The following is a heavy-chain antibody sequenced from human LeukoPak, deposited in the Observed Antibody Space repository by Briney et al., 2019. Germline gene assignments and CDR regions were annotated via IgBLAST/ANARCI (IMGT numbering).Heavy chain of an antibody. D-gene: IGHD3-3*01. CDR1: GYTFTGYY. CDR2: INPNSGGT. CDR3: ARDLGGQYYDFWSGYSVDY. J-gene: IGHJ4*02. V-gene: IGHV1-2*02. Sequence: ASVKVSCKASGYTFTGYYMHWVRQAPGQGLEWMGWINPNSGGTNYAQKFQGRVTMTRDTSISTAYMELSRLRSDDTAVYYCARDLGGQYYDFWSGYSVDYWGQGTLVTVSS.